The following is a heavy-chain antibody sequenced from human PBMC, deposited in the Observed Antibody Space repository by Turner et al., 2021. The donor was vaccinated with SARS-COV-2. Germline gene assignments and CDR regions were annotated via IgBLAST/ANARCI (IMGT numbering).Heavy chain of an antibody. CDR1: GGTFSSYA. CDR2: SIPILGIA. D-gene: IGHD1-1*01. CDR3: ARVGTGHLGY. V-gene: IGHV1-69*10. Sequence: QVQLVQSGAEVKKPGSSVKVSCTASGGTFSSYAISWVRQSPGQGLEWMGGSIPILGIANYSQKFQGRVTITADKSTTTVYMELSSLRSEDTAVYYCARVGTGHLGYWGQGTLVTVSS. J-gene: IGHJ4*02.